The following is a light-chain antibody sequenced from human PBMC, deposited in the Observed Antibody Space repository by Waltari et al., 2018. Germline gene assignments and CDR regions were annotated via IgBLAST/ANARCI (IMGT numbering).Light chain of an antibody. CDR3: SSYAGSNNYV. Sequence: QSALTQPPSASGSPGQSVTISCTGPSSDIGAYNSVSWYQQHPGKAPKLMIYEVTKRPSGVPDRFSGSKSGNTASLTVSGLQADDEADDYCSSYAGSNNYVFGTGTKVTVL. V-gene: IGLV2-8*01. J-gene: IGLJ1*01. CDR2: EVT. CDR1: SSDIGAYNS.